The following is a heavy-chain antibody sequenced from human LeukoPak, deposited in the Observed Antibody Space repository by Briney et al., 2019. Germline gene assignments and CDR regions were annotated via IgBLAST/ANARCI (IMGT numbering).Heavy chain of an antibody. J-gene: IGHJ4*02. CDR2: IWYDGSNK. D-gene: IGHD1-1*01. CDR1: GFTFSSYG. Sequence: GGSLRLSCAASGFTFSSYGMHWVRQAPGKGLEWVAVIWYDGSNKYYADSVKGRFTISSDNSKNTLYLQMNSLRAEDTAVYYCAREPMAGTHYFDYWGQGTLVTVSS. V-gene: IGHV3-33*01. CDR3: AREPMAGTHYFDY.